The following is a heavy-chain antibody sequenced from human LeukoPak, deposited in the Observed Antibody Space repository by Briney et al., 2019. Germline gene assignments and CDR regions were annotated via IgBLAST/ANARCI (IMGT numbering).Heavy chain of an antibody. CDR2: INPSGGST. V-gene: IGHV1-46*01. D-gene: IGHD3-10*01. J-gene: IGHJ6*03. CDR3: ARDSGAAKGYYYYYMDV. Sequence: GASVKVSCKASGYTFTSYYMHWVRQAPGQGLEWMGIINPSGGSTGYAQKFQGRVTMTRDTSTSTVYMEPSSLSSEDTAVYYCARDSGAAKGYYYYYMDVWGKGTTVTVSS. CDR1: GYTFTSYY.